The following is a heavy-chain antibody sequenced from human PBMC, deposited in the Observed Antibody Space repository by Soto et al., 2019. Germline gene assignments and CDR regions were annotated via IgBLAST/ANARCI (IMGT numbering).Heavy chain of an antibody. CDR2: INPDSGRT. V-gene: IGHV1-2*02. CDR3: ALSFSQTNIDV. Sequence: QVQLVQSGPEVGKPGASVKVSCKASGYTFTGYYLSWVRQAPGQGLEWWGYINPDSGRTRYAQKFQGTVTMTRDTSITTAYLELSSLKYDDSAIFYCALSFSQTNIDVWGQGTTVIVSS. J-gene: IGHJ6*02. CDR1: GYTFTGYY.